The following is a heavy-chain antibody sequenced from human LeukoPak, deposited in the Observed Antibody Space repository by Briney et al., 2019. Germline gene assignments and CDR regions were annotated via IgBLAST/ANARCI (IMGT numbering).Heavy chain of an antibody. CDR1: GFTFSSYA. J-gene: IGHJ4*02. CDR2: ISGSGGST. V-gene: IGHV3-23*01. CDR3: AKDRRELRYAYYFDY. Sequence: GGSLRLSCAASGFTFSSYAMSWVRQAPGKGLEWVSAISGSGGSTYYADSVKGRFTISRDNSKNTLYLQMNSLRAEDTAVYYCAKDRRELRYAYYFDYWGQGTLVTISS. D-gene: IGHD1-7*01.